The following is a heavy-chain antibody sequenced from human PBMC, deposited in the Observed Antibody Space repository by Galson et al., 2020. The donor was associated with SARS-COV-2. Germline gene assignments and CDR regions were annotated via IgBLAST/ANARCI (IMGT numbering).Heavy chain of an antibody. D-gene: IGHD3-10*01. CDR3: ARRRNSQSDRGGVRYGGLDV. CDR2: IDGADDK. V-gene: IGHV2-70*01. J-gene: IGHJ6*02. CDR1: GFSLATSGMY. Sequence: SGPTLVNPTQPLTLPCTFSGFSLATSGMYVSWIRQPPGQALEWLPVIDGADDKDYTPSLKTRLTISKGTSETQVVLTMTNMDPVDTEPYNCARRRNSQSDRGGVRYGGLDVWGQGTTVIVSS.